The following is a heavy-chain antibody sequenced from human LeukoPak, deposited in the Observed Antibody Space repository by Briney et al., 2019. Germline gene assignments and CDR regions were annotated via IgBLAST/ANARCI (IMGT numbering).Heavy chain of an antibody. CDR3: AREERDGYNYYWYFDL. V-gene: IGHV3-66*01. J-gene: IGHJ2*01. D-gene: IGHD5-24*01. Sequence: PGGSLRLSCAASGFTVSSNYMSWVRQAPGKGLEWVSVIYSGGSTYYADSVKGRFTISRDNSKNSLYLQMNSLRAEDTAVYYCAREERDGYNYYWYFDLWGRGTLVTVSS. CDR2: IYSGGST. CDR1: GFTVSSNY.